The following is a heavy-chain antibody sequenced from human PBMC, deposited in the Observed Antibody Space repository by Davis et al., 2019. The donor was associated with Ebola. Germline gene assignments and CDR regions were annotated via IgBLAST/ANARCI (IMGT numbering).Heavy chain of an antibody. CDR3: AKGSLYGSRSITAGMDG. CDR2: ISGSGST. J-gene: IGHJ6*02. V-gene: IGHV3-23*01. D-gene: IGHD4-17*01. Sequence: LGGSLRPPCAASGFTFTSYSMTWVRQAPGKGLEWFSGISGSGSTYYADSVKGRFTFSRDNSKNTLYLQMNSLRAEDTAVYYCAKGSLYGSRSITAGMDGWGQGTTVTVSS. CDR1: GFTFTSYS.